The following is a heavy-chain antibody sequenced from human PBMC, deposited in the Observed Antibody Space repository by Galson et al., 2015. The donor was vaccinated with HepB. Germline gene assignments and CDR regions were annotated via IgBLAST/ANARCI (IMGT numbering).Heavy chain of an antibody. CDR3: ARHWKRFDP. CDR1: GYVFTDYA. Sequence: VKVSCKASGYVFTDYAMNWVRQAPGQGLEWLGWINTNTGNPTYAQGFTGRFVLSLDTSVSTAYLQISSLKAEDTAVYYCARHWKRFDPWGQGTLVTVSS. D-gene: IGHD1-1*01. V-gene: IGHV7-4-1*02. CDR2: INTNTGNP. J-gene: IGHJ5*02.